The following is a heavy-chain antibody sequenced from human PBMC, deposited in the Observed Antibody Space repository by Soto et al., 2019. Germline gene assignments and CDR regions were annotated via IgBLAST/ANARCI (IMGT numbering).Heavy chain of an antibody. J-gene: IGHJ4*01. D-gene: IGHD6-25*01. CDR2: SSGSGDET. CDR3: APRLAATVVTPRLLY. Sequence: GGSLRLSCAASGFTVGSYAMTWVRQAPGKGLEWVSGSSGSGDETYYADSVKGRFTVSRDNSKNTLYLQMNSLRAEDTALYYCAPRLAATVVTPRLLYWGHGTLVTVSS. CDR1: GFTVGSYA. V-gene: IGHV3-23*01.